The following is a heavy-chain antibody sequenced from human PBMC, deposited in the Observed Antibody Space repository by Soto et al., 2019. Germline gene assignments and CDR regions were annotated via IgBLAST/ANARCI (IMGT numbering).Heavy chain of an antibody. CDR1: GGSISSYY. CDR3: ALGATREYFDY. D-gene: IGHD1-26*01. V-gene: IGHV4-59*01. CDR2: IYYSGST. Sequence: PSETLSLTCTVSGGSISSYYWSWIRQPPGKGLEWIGYIYYSGSTNYNPSLKSRVTISVDTSKNQFSLKLSSVTAADTAVYYCALGATREYFDYWGQGTLVTVSS. J-gene: IGHJ4*02.